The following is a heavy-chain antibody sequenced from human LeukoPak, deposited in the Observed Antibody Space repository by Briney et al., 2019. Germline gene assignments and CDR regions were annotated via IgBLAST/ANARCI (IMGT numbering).Heavy chain of an antibody. D-gene: IGHD6-13*01. CDR2: IYTSGST. CDR1: GGSISSYY. J-gene: IGHJ5*02. CDR3: ASSRGIAAAGTWFDP. Sequence: PSETLSLTCTVSGGSISSYYWSWIRQPARKGLEWIGRIYTSGSTNYNPSLKSRVTMSVDTSKNQFSLKLSSVTAADTAVYYCASSRGIAAAGTWFDPWGQGTLVTVSS. V-gene: IGHV4-4*07.